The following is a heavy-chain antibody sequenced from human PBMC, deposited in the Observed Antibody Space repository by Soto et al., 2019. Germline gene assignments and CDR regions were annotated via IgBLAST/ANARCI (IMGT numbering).Heavy chain of an antibody. V-gene: IGHV4-59*08. D-gene: IGHD3-22*01. Sequence: SETLSLTCPFSGFSISSYYWSWIRQPPGKGLEWIGCIYYSGSTYYNPSLKSRVTISVDTSKNQFSLKLSSVTAADTAVYYCARRLYYDSSGFEGGGMDVWGQGTTVTVSS. CDR2: IYYSGST. CDR3: ARRLYYDSSGFEGGGMDV. CDR1: GFSISSYY. J-gene: IGHJ6*02.